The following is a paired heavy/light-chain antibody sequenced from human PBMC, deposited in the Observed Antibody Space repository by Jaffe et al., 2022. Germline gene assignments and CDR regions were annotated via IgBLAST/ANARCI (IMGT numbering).Heavy chain of an antibody. CDR2: INGGNGGT. D-gene: IGHD2-15*01. V-gene: IGHV1-3*01. Sequence: QVQLVQSGAEVKKPGTSVKISCKASGYTFTSYNIHWVRQAPGQRLECMGWINGGNGGTKYSQKFQGRVTFTKDTSATTAYMELTSLTSEDTAVYYCVRDFSWYCGGGSCDTGTKYVHHWGQGTLVTVSS. CDR1: GYTFTSYN. CDR3: VRDFSWYCGGGSCDTGTKYVHH. J-gene: IGHJ1*01.
Light chain of an antibody. CDR3: LQSYNSPWT. J-gene: IGKJ1*01. CDR1: QSILDRSNNKKS. CDR2: WAS. V-gene: IGKV4-1*01. Sequence: DIVMTQSPDSLAVSLGERATISCKSSQSILDRSNNKKSLMWYQQKPGQPPKLLIYWASTRESGVPDRFSGSDSGTDFTLTISSLQAEDVAVYYCLQSYNSPWTFGQGTKVEIK.